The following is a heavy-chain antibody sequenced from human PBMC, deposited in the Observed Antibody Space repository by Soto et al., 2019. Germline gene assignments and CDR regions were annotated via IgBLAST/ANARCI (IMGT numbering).Heavy chain of an antibody. CDR3: ASRTRLAEEGDYGDYDGKGGLALDV. Sequence: SETLSLTCTVSGGSISSGGYYWGWIRQHPGKGLEWIGYIYYSGSTYYNPSLKSRVTISVDTSKNQFSLKLSSVTAADTAVYYCASRTRLAEEGDYGDYDGKGGLALDVWGKGTTVTVS. CDR2: IYYSGST. D-gene: IGHD4-17*01. V-gene: IGHV4-31*03. J-gene: IGHJ6*03. CDR1: GGSISSGGYY.